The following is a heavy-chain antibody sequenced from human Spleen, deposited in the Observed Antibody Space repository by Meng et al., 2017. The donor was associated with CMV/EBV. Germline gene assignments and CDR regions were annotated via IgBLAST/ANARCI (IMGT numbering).Heavy chain of an antibody. Sequence: CTFSGASIPHGGCYWSWIRQHPERGLEWIGIIYFSGVTYYSPSLKSRITISVDASKRQFFPKLNSVTAADTAVYYCAKTGSREGGFDSWGQRTLVTVSS. J-gene: IGHJ4*02. D-gene: IGHD1-1*01. CDR2: IYFSGVT. V-gene: IGHV4-31*03. CDR3: AKTGSREGGFDS. CDR1: GASIPHGGCY.